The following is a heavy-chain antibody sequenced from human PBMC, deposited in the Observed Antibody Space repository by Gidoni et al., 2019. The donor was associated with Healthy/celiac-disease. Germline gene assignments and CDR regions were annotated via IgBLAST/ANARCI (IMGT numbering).Heavy chain of an antibody. D-gene: IGHD6-6*01. CDR3: ARDHYRVAARIWGFDP. CDR2: INPSGGST. Sequence: QVQLVQSGAEVKTPGASVKVSCKASGYTFTSYYMHWVRQAPGQGLEWMGIINPSGGSTSYEQKFQGRVTMTRDTSTSTAYMELSSLRSEDTAVYYCARDHYRVAARIWGFDPWGQGTLVTVSS. V-gene: IGHV1-46*03. J-gene: IGHJ5*02. CDR1: GYTFTSYY.